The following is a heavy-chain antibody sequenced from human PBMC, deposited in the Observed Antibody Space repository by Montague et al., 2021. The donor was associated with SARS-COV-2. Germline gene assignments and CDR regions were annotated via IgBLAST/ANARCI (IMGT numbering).Heavy chain of an antibody. Sequence: SKTLSLTYAVYGGSFSGYYWSWIRQPPGKGLEWIGEINHSGSTNYNPSLKSRVTISVDTSKNQFSLKLSSVAAADTAVYYCARARQDVVVPALGIGAYYYYYYMDVWGKGTTVTVSS. CDR2: INHSGST. V-gene: IGHV4-34*01. J-gene: IGHJ6*03. D-gene: IGHD2-2*01. CDR3: ARARQDVVVPALGIGAYYYYYYMDV. CDR1: GGSFSGYY.